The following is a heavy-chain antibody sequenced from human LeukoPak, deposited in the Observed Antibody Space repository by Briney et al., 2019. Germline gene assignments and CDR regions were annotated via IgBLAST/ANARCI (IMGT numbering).Heavy chain of an antibody. D-gene: IGHD2-15*01. CDR3: ARLIVSYQGSDTYIYYFDS. V-gene: IGHV4-39*01. CDR2: ISYSGQA. J-gene: IGHJ4*02. CDR1: GARFGSDTYR. Sequence: KTSETLSLTCTVSGARFGSDTYRWAWVRQCPGRGLESIGYISYSGQAFYNPSLRSRVTMSVDPSKNLFSLRLTSVTAADRAIYYCARLIVSYQGSDTYIYYFDSWGQGAQVTVSS.